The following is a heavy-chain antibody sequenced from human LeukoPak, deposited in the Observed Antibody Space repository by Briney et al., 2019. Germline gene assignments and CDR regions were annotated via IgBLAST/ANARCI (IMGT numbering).Heavy chain of an antibody. V-gene: IGHV3-23*01. CDR1: GFTFSGHS. J-gene: IGHJ5*02. CDR3: TKDPNGDYVGAFDP. D-gene: IGHD4-17*01. Sequence: GGSLRLSCAASGFTFSGHSMTWVRQTPGKGLEWVSVIFGNGVKTYYADSLKGRFTISRDNSKSTLYLQMNSLRADDTAVYYCTKDPNGDYVGAFDPWGQGTLVTVSS. CDR2: IFGNGVKT.